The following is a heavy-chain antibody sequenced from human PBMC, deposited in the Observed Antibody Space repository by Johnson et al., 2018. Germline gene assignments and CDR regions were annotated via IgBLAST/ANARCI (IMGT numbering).Heavy chain of an antibody. V-gene: IGHV1-46*01. CDR3: AREGLARGAFDI. J-gene: IGHJ3*02. D-gene: IGHD3-10*01. CDR1: GYTFTRYY. Sequence: VQLVQSGAEVKKXGASVKVSCKASGYTFTRYYMNWVRQAPGQGLEWMGIINPSGGSTSYAQKFQDRVTMTRDTSTSTVYMELSSLRSEDTAVYYCAREGLARGAFDIWGQGTMVTVSS. CDR2: INPSGGST.